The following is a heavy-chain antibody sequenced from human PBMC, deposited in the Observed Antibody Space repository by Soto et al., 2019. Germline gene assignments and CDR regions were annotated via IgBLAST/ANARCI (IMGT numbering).Heavy chain of an antibody. CDR3: ARTAEGDTPRTHWYFAL. CDR1: GFPINVTS. V-gene: IGHV3-53*02. CDR2: LYADGST. Sequence: EVQLVESGGALIQPGGSLRLSCAASGFPINVTSLSWVRQAPGKGLEWLSVLYADGSTYYIDSVKGRFRISRDNSKNTLYLQMDNLRADDTAMYFCARTAEGDTPRTHWYFALWGRGTPVTVSS. J-gene: IGHJ2*01. D-gene: IGHD6-25*01.